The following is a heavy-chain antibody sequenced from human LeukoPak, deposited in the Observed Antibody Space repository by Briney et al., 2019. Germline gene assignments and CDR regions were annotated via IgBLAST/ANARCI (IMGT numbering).Heavy chain of an antibody. J-gene: IGHJ4*02. V-gene: IGHV4-4*07. D-gene: IGHD5-24*01. CDR1: GGSISSSY. Sequence: PSETLSLTCTVSGGSISSSYWSWVRQPAGKGLEWIGHLHASGTTNYNPSLQSRVTMSGDPSKNQFSLKLRSVTAADTALYYCAREEIAPTDIYFDDWGQGTLVTVSS. CDR3: AREEIAPTDIYFDD. CDR2: LHASGTT.